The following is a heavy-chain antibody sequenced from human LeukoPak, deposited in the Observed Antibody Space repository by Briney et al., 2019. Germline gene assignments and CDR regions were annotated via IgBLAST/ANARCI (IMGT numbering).Heavy chain of an antibody. D-gene: IGHD2-21*02. Sequence: TGGSLRLSCAASGFTFDDYAMHWVRQAPGKGLEWVSGISWNSGSIGYADSVKGRFTISRDNAKNSLYLQMNSLRAEDTALYYCAKGGGDSYHYGMDVWGQGTTVTVSS. V-gene: IGHV3-9*01. J-gene: IGHJ6*02. CDR1: GFTFDDYA. CDR3: AKGGGDSYHYGMDV. CDR2: ISWNSGSI.